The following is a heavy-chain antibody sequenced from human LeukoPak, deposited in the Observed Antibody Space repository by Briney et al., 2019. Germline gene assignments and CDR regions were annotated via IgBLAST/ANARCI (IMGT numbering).Heavy chain of an antibody. CDR3: ARVHYYGSGSKLGWFDP. Sequence: NPSETLSLTCTVSGYSISSGYYWGWIRQPPGKGLEWIGSIYHSGSTYYNPSLKSRVTISVDTSKNQFSLKLSSVTAADTAVYYCARVHYYGSGSKLGWFDPWGQGTLVTVSS. V-gene: IGHV4-38-2*02. CDR1: GYSISSGYY. D-gene: IGHD3-10*01. J-gene: IGHJ5*02. CDR2: IYHSGST.